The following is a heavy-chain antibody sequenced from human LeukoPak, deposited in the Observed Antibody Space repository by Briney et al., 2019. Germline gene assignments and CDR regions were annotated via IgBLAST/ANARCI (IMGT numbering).Heavy chain of an antibody. CDR3: ARGASSSWYSNWFDP. Sequence: ASVKVSCKASGYTFTSYAMHWVRQAPGQRLEWMGWINAGNGNTKYSQKFQGRVTITRDTSASTAYMELSSLRSEDTAVYYCARGASSSWYSNWFDPWGQGTLVTVSS. V-gene: IGHV1-3*01. J-gene: IGHJ5*02. CDR2: INAGNGNT. D-gene: IGHD6-13*01. CDR1: GYTFTSYA.